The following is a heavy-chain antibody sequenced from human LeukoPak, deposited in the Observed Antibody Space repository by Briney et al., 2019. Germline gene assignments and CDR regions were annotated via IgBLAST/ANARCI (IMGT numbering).Heavy chain of an antibody. D-gene: IGHD6-13*01. CDR1: GLTFRSYW. V-gene: IGHV3-7*01. CDR3: ARDEGDSWTYYGMDV. CDR2: IKQDGSEK. J-gene: IGHJ6*02. Sequence: PGGSLRLSCAASGLTFRSYWMRWVRHAPGKGREWVANIKQDGSEKYYVDSVKGRFTISRDNAKNSLYLQMNSLRAEDTAVYYWARDEGDSWTYYGMDVWGQGTTVTVSS.